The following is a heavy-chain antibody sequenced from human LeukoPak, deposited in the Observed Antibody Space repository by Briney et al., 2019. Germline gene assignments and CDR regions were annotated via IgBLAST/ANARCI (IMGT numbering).Heavy chain of an antibody. Sequence: ASVKVSCKASGYTFTSYGISWVRRAPGQGLEWMGWISAYNGNTNYAQKLQGKVTMTTDTSTSTAYMELRSLRSDDTAVYYCARVVRKIFGVVIFDYWGQGTLVTVSS. D-gene: IGHD3-3*01. CDR3: ARVVRKIFGVVIFDY. CDR2: ISAYNGNT. V-gene: IGHV1-18*01. J-gene: IGHJ4*02. CDR1: GYTFTSYG.